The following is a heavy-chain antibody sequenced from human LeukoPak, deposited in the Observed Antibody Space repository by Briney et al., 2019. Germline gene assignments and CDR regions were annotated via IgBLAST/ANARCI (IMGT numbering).Heavy chain of an antibody. CDR1: GYTFTSYY. CDR3: ARVLGKSPSSSSGPGDY. J-gene: IGHJ4*02. Sequence: WASVNVSCEASGYTFTSYYMHWVRQAPGQGLEWMGIINPSGGSTSYAQKFQGRVTMTRDMSTSTVYMELSSLRSEDTAVYYCARVLGKSPSSSSGPGDYWGQGTLVTVSS. CDR2: INPSGGST. D-gene: IGHD6-6*01. V-gene: IGHV1-46*01.